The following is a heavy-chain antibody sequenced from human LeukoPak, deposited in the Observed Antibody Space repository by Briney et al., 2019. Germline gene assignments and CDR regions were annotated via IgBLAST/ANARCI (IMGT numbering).Heavy chain of an antibody. J-gene: IGHJ4*02. CDR3: AKDPASYEYYFDY. Sequence: GGSLSLTCAASGFTFSGYAMSWLRQAPGKGLEWVSSISASAGTTYYADSVKGRFTISRDNSKNTLDLQMNSLRAEDTAVYYCAKDPASYEYYFDYWGQGTLVTVSS. CDR1: GFTFSGYA. D-gene: IGHD5-12*01. V-gene: IGHV3-23*01. CDR2: ISASAGTT.